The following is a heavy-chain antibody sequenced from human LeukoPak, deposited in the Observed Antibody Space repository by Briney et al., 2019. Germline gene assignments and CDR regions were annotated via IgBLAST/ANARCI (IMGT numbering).Heavy chain of an antibody. V-gene: IGHV1-46*01. CDR3: AIHPTGSRSAFEY. CDR1: GYIFTSYY. D-gene: IGHD1-1*01. Sequence: ASVKASCKASGYIFTSYYMHWVRQAPGQGLEWMGIINPHSGSTTYAQKFQGRVTMSRDTSTSIAYMDLSSLRSEDTAVYYCAIHPTGSRSAFEYWGQGTLVTVSS. CDR2: INPHSGST. J-gene: IGHJ4*02.